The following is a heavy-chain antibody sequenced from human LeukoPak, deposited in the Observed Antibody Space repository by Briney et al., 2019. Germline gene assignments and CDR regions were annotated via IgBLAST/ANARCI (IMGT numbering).Heavy chain of an antibody. D-gene: IGHD2-15*01. J-gene: IGHJ5*02. CDR2: ISAYNGNT. V-gene: IGHV1-18*04. CDR3: ALDIVVVVAATRQNWFDP. CDR1: GYTFTSYG. Sequence: VKVSCKASGYTFTSYGISWVRRAPGQGLEWMGWISAYNGNTNYAQKLQGRVTMTTDTSTSTAYMELRSLRSDDTAVYYCALDIVVVVAATRQNWFDPWGQGTLVTVSS.